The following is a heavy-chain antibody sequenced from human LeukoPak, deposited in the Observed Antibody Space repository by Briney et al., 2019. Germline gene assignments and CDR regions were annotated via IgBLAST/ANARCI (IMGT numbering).Heavy chain of an antibody. V-gene: IGHV4-59*08. Sequence: SETLSLTCTVSGGSMSSYYWSWIRQPPGKGLEWLGYFYYSGSPKYDPSLKSRVTISVDTSKNQFSLKLSSVTAADTAVYYCARGARAGYNLDPFDYWGQGTLVTVSS. CDR2: FYYSGSP. J-gene: IGHJ4*02. CDR3: ARGARAGYNLDPFDY. CDR1: GGSMSSYY. D-gene: IGHD5-24*01.